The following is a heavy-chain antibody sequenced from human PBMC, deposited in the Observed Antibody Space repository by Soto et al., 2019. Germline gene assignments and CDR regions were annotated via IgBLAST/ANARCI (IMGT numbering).Heavy chain of an antibody. J-gene: IGHJ3*02. CDR3: VKVRNKWEPLRSAFDI. CDR1: GFTFSSYA. V-gene: IGHV3-64D*08. D-gene: IGHD1-26*01. CDR2: ISSNGGST. Sequence: GGSLRLSCSSSGFTFSSYAMHWVRQAPGKGLEYVSAISSNGGSTYCADSVKGRFTISRDNSKNTLYLQMSSLRAEDTAVYYCVKVRNKWEPLRSAFDIWGQGTMVTVSS.